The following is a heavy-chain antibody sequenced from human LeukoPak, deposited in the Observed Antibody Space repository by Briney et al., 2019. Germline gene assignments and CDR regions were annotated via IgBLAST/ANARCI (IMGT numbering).Heavy chain of an antibody. D-gene: IGHD6-13*01. CDR2: ISSNSASI. CDR3: AKGTTSSWYGEFDY. J-gene: IGHJ4*02. CDR1: GFTFDDYG. Sequence: AGGSLRLSCAASGFTFDDYGMHWVRQTPGKGLEWVSGISSNSASIGYADSVKGRFTISRDNANNSLYLQMNSLRGEDMALYYCAKGTTSSWYGEFDYWGQGTLVTVSS. V-gene: IGHV3-9*03.